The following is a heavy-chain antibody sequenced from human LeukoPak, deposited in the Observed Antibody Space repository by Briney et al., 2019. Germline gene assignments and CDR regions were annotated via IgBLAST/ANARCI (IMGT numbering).Heavy chain of an antibody. V-gene: IGHV1-58*01. CDR2: IVVGSGNT. J-gene: IGHJ3*02. D-gene: IGHD5/OR15-5a*01. CDR1: GFTFTSSA. CDR3: AAAYSVSDAFDI. Sequence: GTSVKVSCKASGFTFTSSAVQWVRQARGQRLEWIGWIVVGSGNTNYAQKFQERVTITRDMSTSTAYMELSSLRSEDTAVYYCAAAYSVSDAFDIWGQGTMVTGSS.